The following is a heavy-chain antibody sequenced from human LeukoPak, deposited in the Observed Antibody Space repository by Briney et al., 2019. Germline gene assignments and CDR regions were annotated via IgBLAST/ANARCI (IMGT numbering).Heavy chain of an antibody. CDR2: IYYSGST. Sequence: PSDTLSLTCTVSVGSISSSSYYWGWIRQPPGKGLEWIGSIYYSGSTYYNPSLKSRVTISVDTSKNQFSLKLSSVTAADTAVYYCARLDSSSWYYFDHWGQGTLVPVSS. J-gene: IGHJ4*02. D-gene: IGHD6-13*01. V-gene: IGHV4-39*01. CDR3: ARLDSSSWYYFDH. CDR1: VGSISSSSYY.